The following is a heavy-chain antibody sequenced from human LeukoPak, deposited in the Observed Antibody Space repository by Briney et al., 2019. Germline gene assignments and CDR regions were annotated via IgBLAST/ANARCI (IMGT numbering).Heavy chain of an antibody. D-gene: IGHD3-10*01. Sequence: GGSLRLSCAASGFTFSSYAMSWVRQAPGKGLEWVSAISGSGGSTYYADSVKGRFTISRDNSKNTLYLQMNSLRAEDTAVYYCARLLTYYYGSGRSRPFDYWGQGTLVTVSS. CDR1: GFTFSSYA. CDR2: ISGSGGST. J-gene: IGHJ4*02. V-gene: IGHV3-23*01. CDR3: ARLLTYYYGSGRSRPFDY.